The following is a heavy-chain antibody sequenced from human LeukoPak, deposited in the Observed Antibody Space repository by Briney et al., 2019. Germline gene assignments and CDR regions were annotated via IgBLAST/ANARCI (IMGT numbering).Heavy chain of an antibody. CDR1: GGSISNYY. Sequence: KPSETLSLTCTVSGGSISNYYWTWIRQPPGKGLEWIGFISYSGNTNYNPSLKSRVTISLDTSKKQFSLKLSSVTAADTAVYYCARASYYYASSGYYGDAFHIWGQGTMVTVSS. V-gene: IGHV4-59*12. D-gene: IGHD3-22*01. CDR3: ARASYYYASSGYYGDAFHI. J-gene: IGHJ3*02. CDR2: ISYSGNT.